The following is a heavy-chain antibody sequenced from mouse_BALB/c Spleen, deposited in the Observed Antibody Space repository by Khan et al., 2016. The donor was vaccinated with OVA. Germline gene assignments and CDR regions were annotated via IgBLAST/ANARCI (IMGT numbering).Heavy chain of an antibody. CDR3: ARTARIKY. V-gene: IGHV3-2*02. Sequence: EVKLLESGPGLVKPSQSLSLTCTVTGYSITSGYGWNWIRQFPGNKLEWMGYISYSGSTNYNPSLKSRISITRATSKNQFFLQLNSVTTEDTATXYCARTARIKYWGQGTTLTVSS. D-gene: IGHD1-2*01. CDR2: ISYSGST. J-gene: IGHJ2*01. CDR1: GYSITSGYG.